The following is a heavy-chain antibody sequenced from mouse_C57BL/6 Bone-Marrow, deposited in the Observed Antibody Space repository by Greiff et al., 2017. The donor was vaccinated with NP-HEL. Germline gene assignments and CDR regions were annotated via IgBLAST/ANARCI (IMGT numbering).Heavy chain of an antibody. Sequence: QVQLQQPGAELVKPGASVKLSCKASGYTFTSYWMHWVKQRPGQGLEWIGMIHPNSGSTNYNEKFKSKATLTVDKSSSTAYMQLSSLTSEDSAVYYCAPTYYGSSFDYWGQGTTLTVSS. CDR3: APTYYGSSFDY. CDR1: GYTFTSYW. J-gene: IGHJ2*01. CDR2: IHPNSGST. D-gene: IGHD1-1*01. V-gene: IGHV1-64*01.